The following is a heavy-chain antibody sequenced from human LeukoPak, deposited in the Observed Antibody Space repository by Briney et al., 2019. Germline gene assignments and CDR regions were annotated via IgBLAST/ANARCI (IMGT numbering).Heavy chain of an antibody. CDR2: INSDGSST. V-gene: IGHV3-74*01. CDR1: GFTFSSYW. D-gene: IGHD6-19*01. Sequence: GGSLRLSCAASGFTFSSYWMHWVRQAPGKGLVWVSRINSDGSSTSYADSVKGRFTISRDNAKNTLYLQMNSLRAEDTAVYYCARVGRSGWTVDYWGQGTLVTVSS. J-gene: IGHJ4*02. CDR3: ARVGRSGWTVDY.